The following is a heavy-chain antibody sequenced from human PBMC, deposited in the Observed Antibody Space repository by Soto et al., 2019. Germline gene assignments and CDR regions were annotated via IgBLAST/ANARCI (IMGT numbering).Heavy chain of an antibody. CDR1: GGPIPPTASS. D-gene: IGHD4-17*01. Sequence: QVQLQASGPGLVKPSETLSLTCAVFGGPIPPTASSWAWFRRPPGRAPEWMGGVYYSGPSYKTPSLESRVTMSVDTSKNQFSLKLSSVTAADTAVYYCARKEISVTMPFDSWGQGTLVTVSS. J-gene: IGHJ4*02. CDR2: VYYSGPS. V-gene: IGHV4-39*01. CDR3: ARKEISVTMPFDS.